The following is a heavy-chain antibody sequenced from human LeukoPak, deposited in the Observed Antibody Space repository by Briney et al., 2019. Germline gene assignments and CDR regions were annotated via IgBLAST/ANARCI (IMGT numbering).Heavy chain of an antibody. CDR1: GGTFSSYA. CDR2: IIPIFGTA. CDR3: ARGRSGYYFNWFDP. D-gene: IGHD3-3*01. J-gene: IGHJ5*02. Sequence: ASVKVSCKASGGTFSSYAISWVRQAPGQGLEWMGGIIPIFGTANYAQKFQGRVTITADESTSTAYMELSSLRSEDTAVYYCARGRSGYYFNWFDPWGQGTLVTVSS. V-gene: IGHV1-69*13.